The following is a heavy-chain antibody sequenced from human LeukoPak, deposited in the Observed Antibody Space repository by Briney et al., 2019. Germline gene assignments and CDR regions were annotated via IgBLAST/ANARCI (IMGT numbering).Heavy chain of an antibody. Sequence: SETLSLTCTVSGGSISSSTYSWTWIRQPPGTGLEWIGSIHYDGSTYYKPSLKSRVTISVDTSKIQFSLRLSSATAADMATYYCARHSLNNYGSYYWGQGTLVTVSS. CDR2: IHYDGST. D-gene: IGHD5-24*01. CDR3: ARHSLNNYGSYY. J-gene: IGHJ4*02. CDR1: GGSISSSTYS. V-gene: IGHV4-39*01.